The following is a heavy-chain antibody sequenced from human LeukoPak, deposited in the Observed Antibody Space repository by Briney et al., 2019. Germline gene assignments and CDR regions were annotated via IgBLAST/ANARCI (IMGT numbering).Heavy chain of an antibody. Sequence: QAGGSLRLSCAASGFTFSSYALSWVRQAPGKGLEWVSAIGGGGINTCYADSVKGRFTISRDNSKNTLYLQMNSLRAEDTAVYYCAKDQSYYDSRGDYWGQGTLVTVSS. CDR1: GFTFSSYA. D-gene: IGHD3-22*01. V-gene: IGHV3-23*01. CDR3: AKDQSYYDSRGDY. J-gene: IGHJ4*02. CDR2: IGGGGINT.